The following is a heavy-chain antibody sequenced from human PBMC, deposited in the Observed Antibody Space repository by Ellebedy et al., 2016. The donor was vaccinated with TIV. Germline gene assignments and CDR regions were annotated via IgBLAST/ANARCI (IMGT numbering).Heavy chain of an antibody. CDR2: IIPILGRP. J-gene: IGHJ4*02. D-gene: IGHD5-18*01. Sequence: ASVKVSCKASGGTFSSYGINWVRQAPGQGLEWMGRIIPILGRPDYAQSFQGRVTIYADKSTGTPYLELSTLRSEDTAVYYCATDSRYSYGYRFNFWGQGTLVIVSS. CDR3: ATDSRYSYGYRFNF. CDR1: GGTFSSYG. V-gene: IGHV1-69*04.